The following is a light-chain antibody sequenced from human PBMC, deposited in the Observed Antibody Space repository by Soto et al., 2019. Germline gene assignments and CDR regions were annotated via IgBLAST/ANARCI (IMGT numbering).Light chain of an antibody. CDR3: QQYGSSPQT. J-gene: IGKJ2*01. CDR1: QSVGSSY. Sequence: EIVLTQSPATLSLSPGERATLSCGASQSVGSSYLAWYQQKPGLAPRLLIYDASYRATGIPDRFSGSGSGTDFTLTISRMEPEDFAVYYCQQYGSSPQTFGQGTKVEIK. V-gene: IGKV3D-20*01. CDR2: DAS.